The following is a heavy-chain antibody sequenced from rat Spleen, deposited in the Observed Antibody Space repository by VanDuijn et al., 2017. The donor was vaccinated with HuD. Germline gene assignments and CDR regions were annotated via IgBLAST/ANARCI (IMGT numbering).Heavy chain of an antibody. J-gene: IGHJ3*01. Sequence: EVQLQESGPGLVKPSQSLSLTCSVTGYSITSNYWVWIRKFPGNKLEWMGYINSVGSTNYNPSLKSRISITRDTSKNQFFLQVNSVTTEDTATYYCARSDGTHYYLPFPYWGQGTLVTVSS. CDR2: INSVGST. CDR1: GYSITSNY. V-gene: IGHV3-3*01. CDR3: ARSDGTHYYLPFPY. D-gene: IGHD1-12*02.